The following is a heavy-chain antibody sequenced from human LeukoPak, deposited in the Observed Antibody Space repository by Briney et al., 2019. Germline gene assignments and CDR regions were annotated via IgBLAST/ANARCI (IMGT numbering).Heavy chain of an antibody. CDR3: ARHRGYDFWSGDYY. CDR2: INWNGGST. Sequence: GGSLRLSCAASGFTFDDYAMSWVRQAPGKGLEWVSGINWNGGSTAYADSVKGRFTISRDNAKTSLYLQMNSLRAEDTALYYCARHRGYDFWSGDYYWGQGALVTVPS. D-gene: IGHD3-3*01. J-gene: IGHJ4*02. V-gene: IGHV3-20*04. CDR1: GFTFDDYA.